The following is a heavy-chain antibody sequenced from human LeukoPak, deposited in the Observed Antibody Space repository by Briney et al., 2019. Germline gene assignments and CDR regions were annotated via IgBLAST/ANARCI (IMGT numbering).Heavy chain of an antibody. J-gene: IGHJ4*02. CDR2: INHSGST. D-gene: IGHD2-15*01. CDR3: ASGIPNCSGGSCYSHDY. CDR1: GGSFSGYY. V-gene: IGHV4-34*01. Sequence: PSETLSLTCAVYGGSFSGYYWSWIRQPPGKGLEWIGEINHSGSTNYNPSLKSRVTISVDTSKNQFSLKLSSVTAADTAVYYCASGIPNCSGGSCYSHDYWGQGTLVTVSS.